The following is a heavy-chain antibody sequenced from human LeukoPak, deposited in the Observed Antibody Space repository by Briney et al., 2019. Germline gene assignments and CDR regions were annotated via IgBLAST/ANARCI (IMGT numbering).Heavy chain of an antibody. V-gene: IGHV4-61*08. J-gene: IGHJ6*02. CDR3: VRILGRYQEGMDV. CDR1: GGSLTDGDYY. D-gene: IGHD1-26*01. Sequence: SETLSLTCTVSGGSLTDGDYYWGWVRQPPGTGLQWIATTYEGASLKGRVTISLDTSKNQFFLRLTSVTAADTAVYYCVRILGRYQEGMDVWGPGITVAVSS. CDR2: T.